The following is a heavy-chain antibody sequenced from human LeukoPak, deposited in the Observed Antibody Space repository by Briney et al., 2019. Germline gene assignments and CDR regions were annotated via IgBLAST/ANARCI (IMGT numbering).Heavy chain of an antibody. CDR1: GGTFSSYA. CDR3: ARGPRITVIRGGQWYCYMDV. Sequence: GASVKVSCKASGGTFSSYAISWVRQAPGQGLEWMGGIIPIFGTANYAQKFQGRVTITADKSTSTAYMELSSLRSEDTAVYYCARGPRITVIRGGQWYCYMDVWGKGTTVTISS. CDR2: IIPIFGTA. D-gene: IGHD3-10*01. J-gene: IGHJ6*03. V-gene: IGHV1-69*06.